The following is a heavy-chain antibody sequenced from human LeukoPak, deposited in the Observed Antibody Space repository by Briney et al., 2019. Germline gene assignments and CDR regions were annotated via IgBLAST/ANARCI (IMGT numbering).Heavy chain of an antibody. J-gene: IGHJ5*02. Sequence: GASVMVSCKVSGYTLTELSMHWVRQAPGKGLEWMGGFDPEDGETIYAQKFQGRVTMTEDTSTDTAYMELSSLRSEDTAVYYCASRRLMTTVVTRWFDPWGQGTLVTVSS. D-gene: IGHD4-23*01. CDR1: GYTLTELS. CDR2: FDPEDGET. V-gene: IGHV1-24*01. CDR3: ASRRLMTTVVTRWFDP.